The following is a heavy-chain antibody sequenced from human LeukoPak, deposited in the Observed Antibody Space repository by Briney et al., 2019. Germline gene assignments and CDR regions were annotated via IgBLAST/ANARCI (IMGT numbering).Heavy chain of an antibody. CDR3: ARTFDYPNQYFDY. V-gene: IGHV4-30-4*01. CDR1: GGSISSGDYY. J-gene: IGHJ4*02. Sequence: SETLSLTCTVSGGSISSGDYYWSWIRQPPGKGLEWIGYIYYSGSTYYNPSLKSRVTISVDTSKNQFSLKLSSVTAADTAVYYCARTFDYPNQYFDYWGQETLVTVSS. CDR2: IYYSGST. D-gene: IGHD3-16*01.